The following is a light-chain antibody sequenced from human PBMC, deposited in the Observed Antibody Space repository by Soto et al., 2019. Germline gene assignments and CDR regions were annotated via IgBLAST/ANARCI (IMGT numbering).Light chain of an antibody. CDR2: DAS. Sequence: DIQMTQSPSTLSASVGDRVTITCRASQSISSWLAWYQQKPGKAPKLLIYDASSLESGVPSRFSGSGSGTEFTLTISSRQPDDFATYYCQQYNSYSGPLTFGGGTKVEIK. CDR3: QQYNSYSGPLT. CDR1: QSISSW. V-gene: IGKV1-5*01. J-gene: IGKJ4*01.